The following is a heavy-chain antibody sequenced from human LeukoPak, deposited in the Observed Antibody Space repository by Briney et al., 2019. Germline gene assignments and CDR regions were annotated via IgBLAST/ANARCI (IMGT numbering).Heavy chain of an antibody. CDR2: INAGNGNT. D-gene: IGHD3-10*01. V-gene: IGHV1-3*01. CDR1: GYTFTSYA. J-gene: IGHJ4*02. CDR3: ARGAYYGSGSYYYDY. Sequence: ASVKVSCKASGYTFTSYAMHWVRQAPGQRLEWMGWINAGNGNTKYSQEFQGRVTITRDTSASTAYMELSSLRSEDTAVYYCARGAYYGSGSYYYDYWGQGTLVTVSS.